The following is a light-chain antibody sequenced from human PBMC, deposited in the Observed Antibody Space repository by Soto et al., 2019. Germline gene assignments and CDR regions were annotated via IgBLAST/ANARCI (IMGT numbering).Light chain of an antibody. CDR3: FSFTSTNTHV. CDR1: SSDFGSYKF. CDR2: ETS. J-gene: IGLJ1*01. V-gene: IGLV2-23*01. Sequence: QSALTQPASVSGSPGQSVTISCTGTSSDFGSYKFVSWYQHHPGTVPKVIIYETSKRPSGVSDRFSGSKSGNTASLTISGLQAEDEAHYYCFSFTSTNTHVFGSGTKVTVL.